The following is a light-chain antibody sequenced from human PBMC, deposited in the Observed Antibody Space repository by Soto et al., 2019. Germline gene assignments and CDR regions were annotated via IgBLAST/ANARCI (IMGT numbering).Light chain of an antibody. Sequence: QSALTQPASVSGSPGQSITISCTGTSSDVGAYYYVSWYQQHPGTAPKLLIYDVSNRPSGVSNRFSGSKSGNTASLTISGVQAEDEADYYCSSYTTSSTVVFGGGAKLIVL. V-gene: IGLV2-14*03. CDR2: DVS. CDR3: SSYTTSSTVV. CDR1: SSDVGAYYY. J-gene: IGLJ3*02.